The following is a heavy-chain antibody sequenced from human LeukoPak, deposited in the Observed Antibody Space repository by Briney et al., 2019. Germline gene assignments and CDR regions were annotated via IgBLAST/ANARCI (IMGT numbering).Heavy chain of an antibody. Sequence: ASXXVXCKASGXTFTXYYMHWVRQAPGQGLEWMGRINPNSGGTNYAQKFQGRVTITRETSISTAYMELSRLRSDDTAVYYCARDRGYYYDSSGYYEPAYWGQGTLVTVSS. CDR3: ARDRGYYYDSSGYYEPAY. J-gene: IGHJ4*02. V-gene: IGHV1-2*06. CDR2: INPNSGGT. D-gene: IGHD3-22*01. CDR1: GXTFTXYY.